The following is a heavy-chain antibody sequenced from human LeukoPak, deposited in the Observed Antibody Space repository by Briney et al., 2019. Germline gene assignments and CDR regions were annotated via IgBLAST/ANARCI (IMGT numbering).Heavy chain of an antibody. CDR2: IWYDGSNK. J-gene: IGHJ4*02. D-gene: IGHD3-10*01. Sequence: GGSLRLSCAASGFTFSSYAMSWVRQAPGKGLEWVAVIWYDGSNKYYADSVKGRFTISRDNSKNTLYLQMNSLRAEDTAVYYCARDAQEWFGYYFDYWGQGTLVTVSS. V-gene: IGHV3-33*08. CDR1: GFTFSSYA. CDR3: ARDAQEWFGYYFDY.